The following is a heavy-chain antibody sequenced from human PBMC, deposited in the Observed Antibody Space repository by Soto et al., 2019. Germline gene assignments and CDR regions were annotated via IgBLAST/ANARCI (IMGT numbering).Heavy chain of an antibody. CDR3: ARGRSGYSYGYVY. V-gene: IGHV4-34*01. J-gene: IGHJ4*02. D-gene: IGHD5-18*01. CDR1: GGSFSGYY. CDR2: INHSGST. Sequence: SETLSLTCAVYGGSFSGYYWSWIRQPPGKGLEWIGEINHSGSTNYNPSLKSRVTISVDTSKNQFSLKLSSVTAADTAVYYCARGRSGYSYGYVYWGQGTLVTVS.